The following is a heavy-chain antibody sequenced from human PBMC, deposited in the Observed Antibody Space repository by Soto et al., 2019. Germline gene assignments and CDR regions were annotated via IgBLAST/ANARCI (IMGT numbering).Heavy chain of an antibody. CDR1: GFTFSSYG. V-gene: IGHV3-23*01. D-gene: IGHD3-22*01. Sequence: GGSLRLSCAASGFTFSSYGMNWVRQAPGKGLEWVSTISGRGDTTYYADSVKGRFSISRDNFKNTLYLQMNSLRGEDTAVYYCAKDFYYDSSASNGFDFWGQGTLVTVSS. CDR3: AKDFYYDSSASNGFDF. J-gene: IGHJ4*01. CDR2: ISGRGDTT.